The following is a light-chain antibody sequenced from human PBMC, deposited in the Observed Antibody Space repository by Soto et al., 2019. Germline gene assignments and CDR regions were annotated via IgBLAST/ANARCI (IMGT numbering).Light chain of an antibody. V-gene: IGKV1-39*01. Sequence: DIQMTQSPSSLSASVGDIVTISFRTSQTIDNYLNWYQQKPGKAPQLLISAASTLQSGVSSRFSGSGSGTEFTLTISSLQPEDYATYYCHQTYNTLYTFGQGTKVDIK. CDR3: HQTYNTLYT. J-gene: IGKJ2*01. CDR2: AAS. CDR1: QTIDNY.